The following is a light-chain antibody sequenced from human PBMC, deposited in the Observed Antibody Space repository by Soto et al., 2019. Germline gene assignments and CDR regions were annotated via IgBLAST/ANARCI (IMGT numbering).Light chain of an antibody. CDR2: YNS. CDR1: NIGSKS. CDR3: QVWDSSSDHWE. V-gene: IGLV3-21*04. J-gene: IGLJ3*02. Sequence: SYELTQPPSVSVAPGKTARITCGGNNIGSKSVHWYQQKPGQAPVLVIYYNSDRPSGIPERFSGSNSGNTATLTISRVEAGDEADYSCQVWDSSSDHWEFGGGTKVTVL.